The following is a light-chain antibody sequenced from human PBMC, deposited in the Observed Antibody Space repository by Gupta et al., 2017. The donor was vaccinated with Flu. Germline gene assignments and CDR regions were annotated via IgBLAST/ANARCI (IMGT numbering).Light chain of an antibody. CDR3: NSRESSGNQLV. CDR1: SLRSDY. CDR2: SKN. V-gene: IGLV3-19*01. J-gene: IGLJ2*01. Sequence: SSELPQDPAVSVPLGQTVRITCPGDSLRSDYASWFQQKPGQAPALVIYSKNNRPSGIPDRFSGSRSGNTASLTITGAQAEDEADYYCNSRESSGNQLVFGGGTKLTVL.